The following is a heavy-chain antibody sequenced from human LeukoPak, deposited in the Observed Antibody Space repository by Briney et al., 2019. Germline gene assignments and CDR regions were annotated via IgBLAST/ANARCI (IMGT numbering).Heavy chain of an antibody. CDR2: INPTTGDT. CDR1: GYTFTAYY. J-gene: IGHJ4*02. D-gene: IGHD6-13*01. CDR3: TRDLFVGQAAAAWTGY. Sequence: EASVKVSCKASGYTFTAYYMHWVRQAPGQGLEWMGRINPTTGDTNYAQKFQGRVTMTRDTSITTAYMDLTRLRSDDTAMYYCTRDLFVGQAAAAWTGYWGQGTLVTVSS. V-gene: IGHV1-2*06.